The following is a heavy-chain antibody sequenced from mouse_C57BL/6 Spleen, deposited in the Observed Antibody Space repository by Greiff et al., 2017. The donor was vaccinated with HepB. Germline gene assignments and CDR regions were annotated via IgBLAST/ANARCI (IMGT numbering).Heavy chain of an antibody. CDR3: ATEWSPDSSGYDY. V-gene: IGHV1-61*01. D-gene: IGHD3-2*02. CDR1: GYTFTSYW. CDR2: RYPSDSET. Sequence: QVQLQQPGAELVRPGSSVKLSCKASGYTFTSYWMDWVKQRPGQGLEWIGKRYPSDSETHYNQKFKEKATLTVDKSSSTAYMQLSSLTSEDSAVYYCATEWSPDSSGYDYWGQGTTLTVSS. J-gene: IGHJ2*01.